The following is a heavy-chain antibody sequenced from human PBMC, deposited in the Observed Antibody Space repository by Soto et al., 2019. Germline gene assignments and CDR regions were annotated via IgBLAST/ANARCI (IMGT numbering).Heavy chain of an antibody. J-gene: IGHJ4*02. Sequence: PSETLSLTCTVSGGSISSSSYYWGWIRQPPGKGLEWIGSIYYSGSTYYNPSLKSRVTISVDTSKNQFSLKLSSVTAADTAVYYCARHVWLRLRSRYYFDYWGQGTLVTVSS. CDR2: IYYSGST. CDR1: GGSISSSSYY. D-gene: IGHD5-12*01. CDR3: ARHVWLRLRSRYYFDY. V-gene: IGHV4-39*01.